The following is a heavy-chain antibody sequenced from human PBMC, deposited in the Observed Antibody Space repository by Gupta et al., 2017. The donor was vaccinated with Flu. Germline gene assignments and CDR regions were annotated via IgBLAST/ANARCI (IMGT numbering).Heavy chain of an antibody. Sequence: QVHLVESGGGLVKPGGSLRLSCAASGFTFSGYYMSWIRQAPGRGLEWVSYISGSSTDTNYADSVKGRFTSSRDNAKSSLYLQMNSLRAEDTAVYYCVRDISGGGSTYYFDYWGQGTLVTVSS. J-gene: IGHJ4*02. D-gene: IGHD1-26*01. CDR1: GFTFSGYY. V-gene: IGHV3-11*05. CDR2: ISGSSTDT. CDR3: VRDISGGGSTYYFDY.